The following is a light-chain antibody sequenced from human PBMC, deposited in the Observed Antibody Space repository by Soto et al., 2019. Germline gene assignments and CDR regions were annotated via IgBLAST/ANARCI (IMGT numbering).Light chain of an antibody. CDR2: GAS. CDR3: QKYNNWPWK. V-gene: IGKV3-15*01. Sequence: IVLTQSPSTLSVSLGGRATLSFTASQMISVTLAWYRQKPCQAPRLLIYGASTRATSLPDRFSGSGSGTDFPLTISSLQSEDFAVYYCQKYNNWPWKFGQGTKVDNK. J-gene: IGKJ1*01. CDR1: QMISVT.